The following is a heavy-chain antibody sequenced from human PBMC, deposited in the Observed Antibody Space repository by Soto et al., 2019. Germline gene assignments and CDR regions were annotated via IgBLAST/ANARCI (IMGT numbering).Heavy chain of an antibody. V-gene: IGHV4-59*01. J-gene: IGHJ4*02. Sequence: LSLTCTVSGGSIGSYHWIWVRQPPGKGLEWIASVYYTGTTNYNPSLGSRVTSSIDAPENQISLKRTSVTAADTAFYYCARDTVLTGMFDFWGQGTLVTVSS. CDR2: VYYTGTT. CDR3: ARDTVLTGMFDF. CDR1: GGSIGSYH. D-gene: IGHD4-17*01.